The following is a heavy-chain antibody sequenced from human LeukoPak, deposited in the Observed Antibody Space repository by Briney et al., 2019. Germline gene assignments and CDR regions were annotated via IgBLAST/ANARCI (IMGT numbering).Heavy chain of an antibody. Sequence: GGSLRLSCAASGLTFSSYYMNWVRQAPGKGLEWVSSISSSSNYIYYADSVKGRFTISRDNAKNSLYLQMNSLRAEDTAVYYCARAHSGSYYYYYYYMDVWGKGTTVTVSS. CDR3: ARAHSGSYYYYYYYMDV. CDR2: ISSSSNYI. CDR1: GLTFSSYY. D-gene: IGHD1-26*01. V-gene: IGHV3-21*01. J-gene: IGHJ6*03.